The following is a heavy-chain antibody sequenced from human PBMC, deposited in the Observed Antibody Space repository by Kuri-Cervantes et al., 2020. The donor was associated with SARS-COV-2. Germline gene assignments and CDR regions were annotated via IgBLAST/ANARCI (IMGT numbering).Heavy chain of an antibody. D-gene: IGHD4-23*01. Sequence: GGSLRLSCAASGFTFSNSDMNWVRQAPGKGLEWVSGVSWNGSRTHYADSVKGRFTISRDNSKNTLYLQMNSLRAEDTAVYYCARAGNLYYYYGMDVWGQGTTVTVSS. CDR1: GFTFSNSD. CDR2: VSWNGSRT. CDR3: ARAGNLYYYYGMDV. V-gene: IGHV3-19*01. J-gene: IGHJ6*02.